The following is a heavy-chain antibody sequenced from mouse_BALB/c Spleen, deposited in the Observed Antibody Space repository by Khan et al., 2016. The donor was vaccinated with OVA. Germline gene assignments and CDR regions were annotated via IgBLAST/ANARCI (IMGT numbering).Heavy chain of an antibody. CDR1: GYTFTSYW. Sequence: VQLQQSGTELARPGASVKLSCKASGYTFTSYWMQWVKQRPGQGLEWIGAIYPGDGNSRYTQKFKGKATLTADKSSSTAYMQLSSLASEDSAVYYSAREEITRGYFDYWGQGTTLTVSS. J-gene: IGHJ2*01. V-gene: IGHV1-87*01. CDR2: IYPGDGNS. CDR3: AREEITRGYFDY. D-gene: IGHD1-1*01.